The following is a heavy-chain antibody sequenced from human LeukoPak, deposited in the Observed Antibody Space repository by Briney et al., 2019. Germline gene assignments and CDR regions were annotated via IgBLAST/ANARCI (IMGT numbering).Heavy chain of an antibody. Sequence: GGSLRLSCAASGFTFSSYAMSWVRQAPGKGLEWVANINQDGSEKYYVDSVKGRFTISRDNAKNSLYLQMNSLRVEDTAVYYCTREDWYLDYWGQGNLVTVSS. D-gene: IGHD3/OR15-3a*01. CDR2: INQDGSEK. CDR1: GFTFSSYA. CDR3: TREDWYLDY. J-gene: IGHJ4*02. V-gene: IGHV3-7*01.